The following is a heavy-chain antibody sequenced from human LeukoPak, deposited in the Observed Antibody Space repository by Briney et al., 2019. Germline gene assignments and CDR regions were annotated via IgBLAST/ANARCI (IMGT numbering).Heavy chain of an antibody. J-gene: IGHJ4*02. CDR1: GFTFSSYA. D-gene: IGHD3-9*01. Sequence: GRSLRLSCAASGFTFSSYAMHWVRQAPGKGLEWVAVISYDGSNKYYADSVKGRFTISRDNSKNTLYLQMNSLRAEDTAVYYCARGRGYDILTGYGYWGQGTLVTVSS. CDR3: ARGRGYDILTGYGY. V-gene: IGHV3-30-3*01. CDR2: ISYDGSNK.